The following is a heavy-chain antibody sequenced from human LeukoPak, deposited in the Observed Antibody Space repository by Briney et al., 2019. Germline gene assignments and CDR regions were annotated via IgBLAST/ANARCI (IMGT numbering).Heavy chain of an antibody. V-gene: IGHV3-23*01. CDR2: ISGSGGST. CDR1: GFTFSSYA. CDR3: AKDPGSYSSGWYNYFDH. D-gene: IGHD6-19*01. J-gene: IGHJ4*02. Sequence: PGGSLRLSCAASGFTFSSYAMSWVRQAPGKGLEWVSAISGSGGSTYYADSVKGRFTISRDNSKNTLYLQMNSLRAKDTAVYYCAKDPGSYSSGWYNYFDHWGQGTLVTVSS.